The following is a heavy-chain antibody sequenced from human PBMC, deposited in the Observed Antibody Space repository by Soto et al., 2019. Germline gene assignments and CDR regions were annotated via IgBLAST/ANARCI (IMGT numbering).Heavy chain of an antibody. CDR2: MNPNSGNT. V-gene: IGHV1-8*01. Sequence: QVQLVQSGAEVKKPGASVKVSCKASGYTFTSYDINWVRQATGQGLEWMGWMNPNSGNTGYAQKFQGRVTMTRNTSISTAYMELSSLRYEDTAVYYCARRYMITVGGVIVRYYYYGMDVWGQGTTVTVSS. D-gene: IGHD3-16*02. J-gene: IGHJ6*02. CDR1: GYTFTSYD. CDR3: ARRYMITVGGVIVRYYYYGMDV.